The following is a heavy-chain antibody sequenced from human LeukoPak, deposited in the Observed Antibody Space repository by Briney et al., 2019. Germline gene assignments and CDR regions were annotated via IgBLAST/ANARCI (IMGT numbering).Heavy chain of an antibody. CDR1: GGSIRGYY. Sequence: KPSETLSLTCTVSGGSIRGYYWSWIRQPAGKGLEWIGRIYTSGSTNYNPSLKSRVTMSVDTSKNQFSLKLSSVTAADTAVYYCARDREVSGWYLTDWFDPWGQGTLVTVSS. D-gene: IGHD6-19*01. CDR3: ARDREVSGWYLTDWFDP. V-gene: IGHV4-4*07. J-gene: IGHJ5*02. CDR2: IYTSGST.